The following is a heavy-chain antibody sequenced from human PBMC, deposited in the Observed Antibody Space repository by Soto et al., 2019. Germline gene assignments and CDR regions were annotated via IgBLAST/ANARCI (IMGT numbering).Heavy chain of an antibody. Sequence: QLQLQESGPGLVKPSGTLSLTCTVSGGSISSTSYYWGWIRQPPGKGLEWIGNIYYSGSTFYNPSIKRRVPISVYKSKNQCSLQLRSVTAADTAVYYCARRSNSIWYGWFAPWGQGTLVTVSS. CDR3: ARRSNSIWYGWFAP. D-gene: IGHD6-13*01. J-gene: IGHJ5*02. CDR2: IYYSGST. CDR1: GGSISSTSYY. V-gene: IGHV4-39*01.